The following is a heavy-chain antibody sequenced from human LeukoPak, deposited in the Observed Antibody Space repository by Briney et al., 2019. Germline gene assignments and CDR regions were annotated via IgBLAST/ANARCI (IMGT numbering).Heavy chain of an antibody. D-gene: IGHD5-24*01. CDR1: GYSFTSLD. Sequence: ASVKVSCKASGYSFTSLDINWVRQATGQGLEWMGWMNTKSGDTGQAQKFRGRVTITRNTSTSTVYMELNSLRSEDTAVYYCARVDGSPDYWGQGTLVTVSS. CDR2: MNTKSGDT. CDR3: ARVDGSPDY. V-gene: IGHV1-8*01. J-gene: IGHJ4*02.